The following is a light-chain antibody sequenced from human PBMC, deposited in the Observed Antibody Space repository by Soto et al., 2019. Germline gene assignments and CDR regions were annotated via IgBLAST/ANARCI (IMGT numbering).Light chain of an antibody. Sequence: QSALTQPPSVSGAPGQRVTISCTGSSSNIGNNYVSWYQQLPGTAPKLLIYDNNKRPSGIPDRFSGSKSGTSATLGITGLQTGDEADYYCGTWDSSLSVVFGGGTKLTVL. CDR1: SSNIGNNY. CDR3: GTWDSSLSVV. J-gene: IGLJ2*01. CDR2: DNN. V-gene: IGLV1-51*01.